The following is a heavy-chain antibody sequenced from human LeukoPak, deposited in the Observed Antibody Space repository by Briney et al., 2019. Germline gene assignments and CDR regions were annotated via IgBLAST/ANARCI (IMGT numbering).Heavy chain of an antibody. J-gene: IGHJ4*02. D-gene: IGHD3-16*01. Sequence: GASVKVSCKTSGYNFLAHYIHWVRQAPGQGLEWMGWVNSNTGGKMIAQRFQGGVSLTRDTATTTAYLEVSRLTGDDTAVYFCARDLYGSLSYGLDTWGQGALVIVSS. CDR3: ARDLYGSLSYGLDT. CDR1: GYNFLAHY. CDR2: VNSNTGGK. V-gene: IGHV1-2*02.